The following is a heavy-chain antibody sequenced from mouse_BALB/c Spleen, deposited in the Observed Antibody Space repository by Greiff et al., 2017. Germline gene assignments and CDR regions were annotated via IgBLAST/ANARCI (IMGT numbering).Heavy chain of an antibody. CDR3: TRYGYSMDY. J-gene: IGHJ4*01. CDR1: GYTFTSYW. D-gene: IGHD1-1*01. Sequence: QVQLKQPGAELVRPGASVKLSCKASGYTFTSYWINWVKQRPAQGLEWIGNIYPSDSYTNYNQKFKDKATLTVDKSSSTPYMQLTSQTSEDSAVYYCTRYGYSMDYWGQGTTVTVSS. V-gene: IGHV1-69*02. CDR2: IYPSDSYT.